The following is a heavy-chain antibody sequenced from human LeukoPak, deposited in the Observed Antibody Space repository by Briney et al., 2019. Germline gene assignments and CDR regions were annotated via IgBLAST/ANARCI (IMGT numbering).Heavy chain of an antibody. CDR3: ARFKRSIVVVPAARADYYYYYYMDV. V-gene: IGHV5-51*01. J-gene: IGHJ6*03. CDR1: GYSFTSYW. CDR2: IYPGDSDT. D-gene: IGHD2-2*01. Sequence: GESLKISCKGSGYSFTSYWIGWVRQMPGKGLEWMGIIYPGDSDTRYSPSFQGQVTISADKSISTAYLQWSSLKASDTAMYYCARFKRSIVVVPAARADYYYYYYMDVWGKGTTVTISS.